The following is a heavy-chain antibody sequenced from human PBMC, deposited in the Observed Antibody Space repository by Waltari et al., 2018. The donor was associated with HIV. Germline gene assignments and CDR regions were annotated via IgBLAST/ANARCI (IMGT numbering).Heavy chain of an antibody. D-gene: IGHD1-26*01. Sequence: QVQLQESGPGLVKPSETLSLTCTVSGGSISSYYWSWIRQPPGKGLEWIGYIYCSGRTNYNPSLKSRVTRSVDTSKNQFSLKLSSVTAADTAVYYCARGAVGATIDDFGPRAFIDYWGQGTLVTVSS. CDR2: IYCSGRT. CDR1: GGSISSYY. J-gene: IGHJ4*02. CDR3: ARGAVGATIDDFGPRAFIDY. V-gene: IGHV4-59*01.